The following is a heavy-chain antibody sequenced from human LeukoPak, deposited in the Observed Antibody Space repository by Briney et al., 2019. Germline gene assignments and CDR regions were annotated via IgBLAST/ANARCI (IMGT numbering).Heavy chain of an antibody. D-gene: IGHD6-19*01. Sequence: SETLSLTCTVSGGSLSSYYWSWVRQPPGKGLEWIGYIYYSGSTNYNPSLKSRVTISVDTSKNQFSLKLSSVTAADTAVYYCARGYSSGWYYHYYGMDVWGQGTTVTVSS. J-gene: IGHJ6*02. CDR3: ARGYSSGWYYHYYGMDV. V-gene: IGHV4-59*01. CDR2: IYYSGST. CDR1: GGSLSSYY.